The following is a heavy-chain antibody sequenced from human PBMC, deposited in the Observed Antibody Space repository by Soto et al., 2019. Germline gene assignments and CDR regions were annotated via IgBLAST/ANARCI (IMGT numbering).Heavy chain of an antibody. CDR2: IYYSGST. CDR1: GGSISSYY. Sequence: SETLSLTCTVSGGSISSYYWSWIRQPPGKGLEWIGYIYYSGSTNYNPSLKSRVTISVDTSKNQFSLKLSSVTAADTAVYYCARYKRLRTTSDYWGQGTLVTVSS. V-gene: IGHV4-59*08. D-gene: IGHD1-7*01. CDR3: ARYKRLRTTSDY. J-gene: IGHJ4*02.